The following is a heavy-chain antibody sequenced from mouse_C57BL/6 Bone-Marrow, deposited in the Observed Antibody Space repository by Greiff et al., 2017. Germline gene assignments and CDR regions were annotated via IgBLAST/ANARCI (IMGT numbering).Heavy chain of an antibody. D-gene: IGHD2-4*01. J-gene: IGHJ2*01. CDR1: GYTFTDYE. V-gene: IGHV1-15*01. CDR2: IDPETGGT. CDR3: TRMITALFDY. Sequence: QVQLKESGAELVRPGASVTLSCKASGYTFTDYEMHWVKQTPVHGLEWIGAIDPETGGTAYNQKFKGKAILTADKSSSTAYMELRSLTSEDSAVYYCTRMITALFDYWGQGTTLTVSS.